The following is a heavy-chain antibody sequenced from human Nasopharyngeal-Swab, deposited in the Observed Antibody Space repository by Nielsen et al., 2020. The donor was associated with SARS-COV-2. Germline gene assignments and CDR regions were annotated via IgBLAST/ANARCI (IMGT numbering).Heavy chain of an antibody. J-gene: IGHJ3*02. CDR2: ISSSSSYI. V-gene: IGHV3-21*01. CDR3: ARVKWELLTVSFDI. Sequence: GESLKISCAASGFTFSSYSMNWVRQAPGKGLEWVSSISSSSSYIYYADSAKGRFTISRDNAKNSLYLQMNSLRAEDTAVYYCARVKWELLTVSFDIWGQGTMVTVSS. CDR1: GFTFSSYS. D-gene: IGHD1-26*01.